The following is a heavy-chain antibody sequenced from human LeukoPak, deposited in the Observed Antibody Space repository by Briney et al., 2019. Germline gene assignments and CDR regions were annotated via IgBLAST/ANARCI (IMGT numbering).Heavy chain of an antibody. J-gene: IGHJ4*02. D-gene: IGHD5-12*01. CDR2: ISRSGDST. V-gene: IGHV3-23*01. CDR3: ARYSGIVTTTPSVFDF. CDR1: GFTFSSYA. Sequence: GALRLSCEASGFTFSSYAMSWVRQAPGKGLEWVSSISRSGDSTSYSDSVKGRFSISRDNSKNTVSLQVNSLRAEDTAVYYCARYSGIVTTTPSVFDFWGQGALVTVSS.